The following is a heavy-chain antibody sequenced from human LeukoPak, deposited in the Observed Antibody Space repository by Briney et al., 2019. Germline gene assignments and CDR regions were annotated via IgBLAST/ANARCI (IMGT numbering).Heavy chain of an antibody. J-gene: IGHJ4*02. D-gene: IGHD3-10*01. CDR3: AKRTSMVRVFDY. V-gene: IGHV3-23*01. CDR2: ISGSGGST. Sequence: GGSLRLYCAASGFTFSSYVMSWVRQAPGKGLEWVSGISGSGGSTYYADSVKGRFTISRDNSKNTLYLQMNSLRAEDTAVYYCAKRTSMVRVFDYWGQGTLVTVSS. CDR1: GFTFSSYV.